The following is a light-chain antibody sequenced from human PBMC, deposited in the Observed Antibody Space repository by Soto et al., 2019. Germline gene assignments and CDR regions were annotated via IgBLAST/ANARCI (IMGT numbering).Light chain of an antibody. J-gene: IGKJ4*01. Sequence: EIVLTQSPAILSLSPGERATLSCRASQSVTSYLAWYKQKPGQAPRLLIYDASNRATGIPARFSGSGSETDFTLTISSLEPEDFAVYYCQQRKSWPLTFGGGTKVDIK. CDR3: QQRKSWPLT. CDR2: DAS. V-gene: IGKV3-11*01. CDR1: QSVTSY.